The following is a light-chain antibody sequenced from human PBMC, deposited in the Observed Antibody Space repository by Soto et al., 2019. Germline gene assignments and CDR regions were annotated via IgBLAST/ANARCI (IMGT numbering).Light chain of an antibody. CDR2: EGT. CDR3: CSYAGSNIYV. CDR1: SSDVGSYNL. Sequence: QSVLTQPASVSWYPGQSITISCTGSSSDVGSYNLVSWYQQHPGKAPKLMIYEGTKRPSGVSNRFSGSKSGNTASLTISGLQAEDEADYFCCSYAGSNIYVFGIGSKVTVL. V-gene: IGLV2-23*01. J-gene: IGLJ1*01.